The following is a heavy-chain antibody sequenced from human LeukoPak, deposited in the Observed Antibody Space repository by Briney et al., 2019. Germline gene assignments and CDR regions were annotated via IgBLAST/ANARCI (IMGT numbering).Heavy chain of an antibody. CDR1: GGSISSGGYY. Sequence: SETLSLTCTVSGGSISSGGYYWSWIRQPPGKGLEWIGHIYHSGSTYYNPSLKSRVTISVDRSKNQFSLKLSSVTAADTAVYYCARGPLLRFLEWLLDFDYWGQGTLVTVSS. V-gene: IGHV4-30-2*01. CDR2: IYHSGST. J-gene: IGHJ4*02. CDR3: ARGPLLRFLEWLLDFDY. D-gene: IGHD3-3*01.